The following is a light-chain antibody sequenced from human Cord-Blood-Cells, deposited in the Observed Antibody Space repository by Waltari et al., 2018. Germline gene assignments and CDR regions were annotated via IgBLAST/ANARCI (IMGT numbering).Light chain of an antibody. CDR1: SSNIGNNY. V-gene: IGLV1-51*01. CDR2: DNN. CDR3: GTWDSSLSAV. Sequence: QSVLTQPPSVSAAPAQKVTITCSGTSSNIGNNYVSWYQQLPGTAPKLLIYDNNKRPSGIPDRFSGSKSGTSATLGITGLQTGDEADYYYGTWDSSLSAVFGTGTKVTVL. J-gene: IGLJ1*01.